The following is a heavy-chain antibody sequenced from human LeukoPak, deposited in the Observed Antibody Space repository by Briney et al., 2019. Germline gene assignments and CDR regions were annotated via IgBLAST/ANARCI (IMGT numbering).Heavy chain of an antibody. V-gene: IGHV6-1*01. CDR2: TYYRSKWST. Sequence: PSQTLSLSCAISGDSVSSKSAAWNCIRQSPSRGLEWLGRTYYRSKWSTDYAVSVKSRITVNPDTSKNQFSLQLNSVTPDDTGVYYCARLVGGSPDNRGQRTLVTVSS. CDR1: GDSVSSKSAA. J-gene: IGHJ4*02. CDR3: ARLVGGSPDN. D-gene: IGHD2-15*01.